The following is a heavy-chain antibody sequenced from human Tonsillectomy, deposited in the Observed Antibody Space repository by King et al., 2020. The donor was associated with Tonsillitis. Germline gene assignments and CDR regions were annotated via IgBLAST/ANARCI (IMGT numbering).Heavy chain of an antibody. CDR1: GGSISSSSYY. CDR3: ASPYGSGSYYTFDY. CDR2: IYYSGST. Sequence: LQLQESGPGLVKPSETLSLTCTVSGGSISSSSYYWGWIRQPPGKGLEWIGSIYYSGSTYYNPSLKSRSTISVDTSKNQFSLKLSSLTAADTAVYYCASPYGSGSYYTFDYWGQGTLVTVSS. V-gene: IGHV4-39*01. D-gene: IGHD3-10*01. J-gene: IGHJ4*02.